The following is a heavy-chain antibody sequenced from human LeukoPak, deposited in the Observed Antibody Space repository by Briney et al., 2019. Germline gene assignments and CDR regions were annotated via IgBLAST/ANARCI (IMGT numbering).Heavy chain of an antibody. J-gene: IGHJ6*03. CDR2: ISYGGTT. Sequence: KASETLSLTCTVSGGTISSSTYYWGWIRQPPGKWLEWIGSISYGGTTYYNPPLNSRVTISVDTSKNQFSLRLSSVTAADTAVYYCARLVGYYYYYMDVWGKGTTVTVSS. D-gene: IGHD2-15*01. CDR3: ARLVGYYYYYMDV. V-gene: IGHV4-39*01. CDR1: GGTISSSTYY.